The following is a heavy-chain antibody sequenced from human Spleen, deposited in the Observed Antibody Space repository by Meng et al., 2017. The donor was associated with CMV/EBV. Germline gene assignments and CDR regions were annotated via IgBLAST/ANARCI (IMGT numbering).Heavy chain of an antibody. CDR2: ISAYNGNT. J-gene: IGHJ4*02. V-gene: IGHV1-18*01. CDR1: GYPFTSYG. Sequence: QVLFVQSGAEMKKPGASVKVSCRASGYPFTSYGISWVRQAPGQGLEWMGWISAYNGNTNYAQKLQGRVTMTTDTSTSTAYMELRSLRSDDTAVYYCARDSGSYSRLPLYYWGQGTLVTVSS. CDR3: ARDSGSYSRLPLYY. D-gene: IGHD1-26*01.